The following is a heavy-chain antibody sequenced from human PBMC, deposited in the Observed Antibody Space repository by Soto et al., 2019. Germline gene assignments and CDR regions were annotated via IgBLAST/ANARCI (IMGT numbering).Heavy chain of an antibody. V-gene: IGHV3-30-3*01. CDR3: VRETSPMGPFDF. CDR2: ISYDETTK. CDR1: GFTFTAYP. Sequence: QVQLVESGGGVVQPGRSLRLSCEASGFTFTAYPIHWVRQAPGQGLEWVAVISYDETTKYYADSVKGRFTISRDNSQNTLFLQMNSLKPEDTAVYYCVRETSPMGPFDFWGQGTLVTASS. J-gene: IGHJ4*02. D-gene: IGHD1-26*01.